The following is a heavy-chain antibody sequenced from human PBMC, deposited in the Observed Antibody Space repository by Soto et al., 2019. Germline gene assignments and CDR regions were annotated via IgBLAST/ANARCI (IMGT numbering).Heavy chain of an antibody. CDR2: IIPIFGTA. D-gene: IGHD5-12*01. V-gene: IGHV1-69*13. CDR3: ARWLRNPPKVFDY. CDR1: GGTFSSYA. Sequence: GASVKVSCKASGGTFSSYAISWVRQAPGQGLEWMGGIIPIFGTANYAQKFQGRVTITADESTSTAYMELSSLRSEDTAVYYCARWLRNPPKVFDYWGQGTLVTVSS. J-gene: IGHJ4*02.